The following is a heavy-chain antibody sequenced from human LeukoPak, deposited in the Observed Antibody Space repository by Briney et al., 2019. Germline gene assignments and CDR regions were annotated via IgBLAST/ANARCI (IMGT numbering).Heavy chain of an antibody. D-gene: IGHD2-2*01. J-gene: IGHJ1*01. Sequence: GESLKISCKGSGYSFTSYWIGWVRQMPGKGLEWMGIIYPGDSDTRYGPSFQGQVTISADKSISTAYLQWSSLKASDAAMYYCARRVDCSSTSCPLGFQHWGQGTLVTVSS. V-gene: IGHV5-51*01. CDR2: IYPGDSDT. CDR3: ARRVDCSSTSCPLGFQH. CDR1: GYSFTSYW.